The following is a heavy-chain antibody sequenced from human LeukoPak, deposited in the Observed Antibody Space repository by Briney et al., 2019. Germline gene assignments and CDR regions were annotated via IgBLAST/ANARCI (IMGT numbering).Heavy chain of an antibody. CDR1: GYSFTSYW. J-gene: IGHJ3*02. V-gene: IGHV5-51*01. Sequence: GEPLKISCKGSGYSFTSYWIGWVRQMPGKGLEWMGIIYPGDSDTRYSPSFQGQVTISADKSISTAYLQWSSLKASDTAMYYCARPNYYDSSGYYSGAFDIWGQGTMVTVSS. CDR3: ARPNYYDSSGYYSGAFDI. CDR2: IYPGDSDT. D-gene: IGHD3-22*01.